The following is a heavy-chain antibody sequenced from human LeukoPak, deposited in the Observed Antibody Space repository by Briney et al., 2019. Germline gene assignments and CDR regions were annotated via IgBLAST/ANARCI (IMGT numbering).Heavy chain of an antibody. Sequence: SETLSLTCAVSGGPFSGYFWSWIRQSSGKGLEWIGEIHNSGTTNYNPSLNSRVTISGDTSKNQFYLNLSSVTAADTAVYYCARRYYYNLGSFPFDFWGQGTLVTVSS. J-gene: IGHJ4*02. CDR1: GGPFSGYF. V-gene: IGHV4-34*01. CDR2: IHNSGTT. CDR3: ARRYYYNLGSFPFDF. D-gene: IGHD3-10*01.